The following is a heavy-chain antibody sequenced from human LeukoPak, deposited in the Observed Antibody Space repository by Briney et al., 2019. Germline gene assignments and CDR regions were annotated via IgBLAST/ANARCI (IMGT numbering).Heavy chain of an antibody. V-gene: IGHV3-21*01. CDR2: ISSGSSYI. Sequence: GGSLRLSCAASGFTFSRSSMNWVRQAPGKGLEWVSSISSGSSYIYYADSVKGRFTISRDNAKNSLYLQMNSLRAEDTAVYYCARAKIYDYVWGSYRPAPVYFDYWGQGTLVTVSS. CDR3: ARAKIYDYVWGSYRPAPVYFDY. J-gene: IGHJ4*02. D-gene: IGHD3-16*02. CDR1: GFTFSRSS.